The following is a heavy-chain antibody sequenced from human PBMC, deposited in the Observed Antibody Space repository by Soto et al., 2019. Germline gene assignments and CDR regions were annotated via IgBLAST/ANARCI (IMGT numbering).Heavy chain of an antibody. J-gene: IGHJ5*02. D-gene: IGHD3-10*01. CDR1: GGSISSGDYY. V-gene: IGHV4-30-4*01. Sequence: PSETLSLTCTVSGGSISSGDYYWSWIRQPPGKGLEWIGYIYYSGSTYYNPSLKSRVTISVDTSKNQFSLKLSSVTAADTAVYYCARFFGSFHGSSGEFDPWGQATLVTVSS. CDR2: IYYSGST. CDR3: ARFFGSFHGSSGEFDP.